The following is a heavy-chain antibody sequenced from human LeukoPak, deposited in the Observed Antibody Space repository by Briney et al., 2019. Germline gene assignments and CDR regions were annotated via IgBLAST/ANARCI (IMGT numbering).Heavy chain of an antibody. V-gene: IGHV3-69-1*01. CDR3: TRGYGP. J-gene: IGHJ5*02. CDR1: GFTLNNYD. Sequence: GGSLRLSCAASGFTLNNYDMNWVRQAPGKGLEWLSAINSASDTFYADSVKGRFTISRDNARNTLYLQMNSLRAEDTAVYHCTRGYGPWGQGTLVTVSS. D-gene: IGHD4-17*01. CDR2: INSASDT.